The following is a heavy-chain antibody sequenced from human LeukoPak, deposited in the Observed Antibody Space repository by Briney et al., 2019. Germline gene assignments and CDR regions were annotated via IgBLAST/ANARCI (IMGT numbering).Heavy chain of an antibody. V-gene: IGHV4-31*03. CDR2: LYYGGAT. J-gene: IGHJ6*02. Sequence: TPSETLSLTCTVSGGSISSGSYYWSWIRQHPGKGLECIGFLYYGGATYYNPSLKSRVAISVDASKNQFSLKVSSVTAADTAVYYCASLGYFSYGVDVWGQGTTVTVSS. CDR3: ASLGYFSYGVDV. D-gene: IGHD3-16*01. CDR1: GGSISSGSYY.